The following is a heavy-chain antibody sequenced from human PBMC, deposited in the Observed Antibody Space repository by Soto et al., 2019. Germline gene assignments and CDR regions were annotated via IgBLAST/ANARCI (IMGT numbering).Heavy chain of an antibody. CDR3: ARGRPAAIRDGMDV. D-gene: IGHD2-2*01. V-gene: IGHV3-13*04. J-gene: IGHJ6*02. Sequence: EVQLVESGGNLVQPGGSLRRSCAASGFTFSSYDMHWVRQGTGTGLEWVSTIGTGGDTYYPGSVKGRFTISRENAKNSLYLQMNSLRAGDTAVYYCARGRPAAIRDGMDVWGQGTTVTVSS. CDR2: IGTGGDT. CDR1: GFTFSSYD.